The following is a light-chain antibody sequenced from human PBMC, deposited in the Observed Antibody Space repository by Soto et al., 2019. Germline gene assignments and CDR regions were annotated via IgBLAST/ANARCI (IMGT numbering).Light chain of an antibody. CDR1: LTITSW. Sequence: DIQMTHSPSSVSASVGDRVILPCRASLTITSWVAWYQQVPGKAPKLMIYDASILQTGVPSRFSGSGSGTDFTLTINSLQPEDFATYYCQQAKSFPVTLGQGTRLEIK. CDR2: DAS. J-gene: IGKJ5*01. CDR3: QQAKSFPVT. V-gene: IGKV1-12*01.